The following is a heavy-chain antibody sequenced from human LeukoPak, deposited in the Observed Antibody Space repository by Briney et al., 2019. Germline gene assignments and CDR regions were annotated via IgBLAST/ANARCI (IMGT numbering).Heavy chain of an antibody. CDR1: GYTFTSYA. Sequence: ASVKVSCKASGYTFTSYAMQWVRQAPGQRLEWMGWINAGNGNTEYSRKFQGRVTITRDTSASTAYMELSSLRSEDTAVYYCARRSSSWSEFDYWGQGTLVTVSS. CDR2: INAGNGNT. CDR3: ARRSSSWSEFDY. V-gene: IGHV1-3*01. D-gene: IGHD6-6*01. J-gene: IGHJ4*02.